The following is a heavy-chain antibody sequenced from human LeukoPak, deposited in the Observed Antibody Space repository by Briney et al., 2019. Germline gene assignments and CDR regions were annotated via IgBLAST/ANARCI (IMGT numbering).Heavy chain of an antibody. V-gene: IGHV1-69*05. CDR3: ARDSRSSSSAYYFDY. Sequence: ASVKVSCKASGGTFSSYAISWVRQAPGQGLEWMGGIIPIFGTANYAQKFQGRVTITTDESTSTAYMELSSLRSEDTAVYYCARDSRSSSSAYYFDYWDQGTLVTVSS. J-gene: IGHJ4*02. D-gene: IGHD6-6*01. CDR1: GGTFSSYA. CDR2: IIPIFGTA.